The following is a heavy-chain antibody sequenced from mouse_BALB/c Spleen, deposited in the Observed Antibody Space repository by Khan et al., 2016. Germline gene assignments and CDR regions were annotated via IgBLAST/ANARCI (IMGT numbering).Heavy chain of an antibody. Sequence: EVKLLESGPGLVKPSQSLSLTCTVTGYSITSDYAWNWIRQFPGNKLEWMGYISYSGSTSYNPSLKSRNSITRDTSKNQFFLQLNSVTTEETAQYYCARRGYDGTYYAMGYWGQGTSVTVSS. V-gene: IGHV3-2*02. D-gene: IGHD2-2*01. CDR3: ARRGYDGTYYAMGY. CDR2: ISYSGST. CDR1: GYSITSDYA. J-gene: IGHJ4*01.